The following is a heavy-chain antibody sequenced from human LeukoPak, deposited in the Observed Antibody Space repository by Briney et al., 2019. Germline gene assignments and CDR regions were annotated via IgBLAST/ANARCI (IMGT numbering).Heavy chain of an antibody. D-gene: IGHD2-2*01. CDR1: GYALTSSG. V-gene: IGHV1-18*01. CDR3: ARGMGSTTFADFDF. J-gene: IGHJ4*02. CDR2: ISTYNGNT. Sequence: ASVNVSCKASGYALTSSGISWVRHAPGQGLGWVGWISTYNGNTNYAQGLQGRVSLTTDTSTSTIYLELRSLGSDDTAVYYCARGMGSTTFADFDFWGQGTLVIVSS.